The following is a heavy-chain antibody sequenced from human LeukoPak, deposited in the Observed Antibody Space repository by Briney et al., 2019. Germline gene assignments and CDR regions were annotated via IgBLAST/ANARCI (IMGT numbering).Heavy chain of an antibody. J-gene: IGHJ4*02. D-gene: IGHD1-26*01. Sequence: SETLSLTCTVAGGSISSGDYYWTWIRRHPGKGLEWIGYIYYNGGTYYNPSLKSQATISADTSKNQFSLKLTSVTGADTAMYYCVRSRNSEQYSFDYWGQGVLVTVSS. CDR3: VRSRNSEQYSFDY. CDR2: IYYNGGT. CDR1: GGSISSGDYY. V-gene: IGHV4-31*01.